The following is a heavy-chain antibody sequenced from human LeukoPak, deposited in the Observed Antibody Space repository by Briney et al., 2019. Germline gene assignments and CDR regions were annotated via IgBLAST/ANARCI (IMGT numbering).Heavy chain of an antibody. D-gene: IGHD3-3*01. J-gene: IGHJ6*03. V-gene: IGHV7-4-1*02. Sequence: ASVKVSCKASGYTFTSYAMNWVRQAPGQGLEWMGWINTNTGNPTYAQGFTGRFVFSLDTSVSTAYLQISSLKAEDTAVYYCARGAYDFWSGYYYPGYYYYMDVWGKGTTVTVSS. CDR2: INTNTGNP. CDR3: ARGAYDFWSGYYYPGYYYYMDV. CDR1: GYTFTSYA.